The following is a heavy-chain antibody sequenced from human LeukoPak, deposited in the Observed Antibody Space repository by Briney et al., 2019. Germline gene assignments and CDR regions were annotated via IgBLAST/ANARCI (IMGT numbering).Heavy chain of an antibody. CDR3: AKDRGAARPGY. CDR2: ISGSGGST. J-gene: IGHJ4*02. Sequence: GSLRLSCAASGFTFSRYAMSWVRQAPGEGREWVSAISGSGGSTYYADSVKGPFTISRDNSKTTLYLQMNSLRAEDTAVYYWAKDRGAARPGYWGQGTLVTVSS. D-gene: IGHD6-6*01. CDR1: GFTFSRYA. V-gene: IGHV3-23*01.